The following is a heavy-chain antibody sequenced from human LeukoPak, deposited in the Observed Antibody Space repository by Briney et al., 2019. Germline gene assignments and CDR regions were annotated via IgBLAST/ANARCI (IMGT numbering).Heavy chain of an antibody. Sequence: PSETLSLTCTVSGYSISSGYYWGWIRQPPGKGLEWIGSIYHSGSTYYNPSLKSRVTISVDTTKNQFSLKLSSVTAADTAVYYCARVQGYSGYVDWGQGTLVTVSS. J-gene: IGHJ4*02. V-gene: IGHV4-38-2*02. CDR2: IYHSGST. CDR3: ARVQGYSGYVD. D-gene: IGHD5-12*01. CDR1: GYSISSGYY.